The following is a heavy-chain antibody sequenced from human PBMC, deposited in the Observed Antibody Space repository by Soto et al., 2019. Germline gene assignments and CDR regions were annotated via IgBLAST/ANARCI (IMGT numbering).Heavy chain of an antibody. CDR3: ARVRRYCSGGSCPNWFDP. D-gene: IGHD2-15*01. CDR1: GGSFSGYY. V-gene: IGHV4-34*01. J-gene: IGHJ5*02. Sequence: SETLSLTCAVYGGSFSGYYWSWIRQPPGKGLEWIGEINHSGSTNYNPSLKGRVTISVDTSKNQFSLKLSSVTAADTAVYYCARVRRYCSGGSCPNWFDPWGQGTLVTVSS. CDR2: INHSGST.